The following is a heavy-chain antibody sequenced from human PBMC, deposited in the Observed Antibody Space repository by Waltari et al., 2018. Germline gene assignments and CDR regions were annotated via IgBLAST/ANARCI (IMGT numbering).Heavy chain of an antibody. CDR2: IQYDGSIK. V-gene: IGHV3-33*05. CDR3: AREYSRICFHALDG. D-gene: IGHD6-13*01. CDR1: GFTPGNYG. Sequence: QVHVVESGGGVVQPGGSLRLSCAASGFTPGNYGMHWVRQVPGKGLEWVAVIQYDGSIKNYADSVKGRFTISRENSKNTLYLEMKSLRAEDTAVYYCAREYSRICFHALDGWGQGTAVTVS. J-gene: IGHJ6*02.